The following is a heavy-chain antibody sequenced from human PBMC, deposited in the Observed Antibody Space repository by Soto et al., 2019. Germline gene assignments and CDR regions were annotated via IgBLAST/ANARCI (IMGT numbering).Heavy chain of an antibody. V-gene: IGHV1-3*01. CDR1: GGTFSSYA. D-gene: IGHD3-22*01. J-gene: IGHJ6*02. CDR3: ARSPPGGYHYYYGLDV. CDR2: INASNGTT. Sequence: GASVKVSCTASGGTFSSYAISWVRQAPGQGLEWMGWINASNGTTKYSQKFQGRVTITRDTSASTAYMELSSLRSEDTAVYYCARSPPGGYHYYYGLDVWGQGTTVTVSS.